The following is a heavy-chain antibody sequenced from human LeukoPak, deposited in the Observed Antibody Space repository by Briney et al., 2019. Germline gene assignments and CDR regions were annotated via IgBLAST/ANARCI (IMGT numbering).Heavy chain of an antibody. CDR2: ISGSGGST. CDR3: AKTYYLHRDAFDI. CDR1: GVTFSSYA. J-gene: IGHJ3*02. D-gene: IGHD3-16*01. V-gene: IGHV3-23*01. Sequence: PGGSLRLSCATSGVTFSSYAMSWVRQAPGKGLEWVSAISGSGGSTYYADSVKGRFTISRDNSKNTLYLQMNSLRAEDTAVYYCAKTYYLHRDAFDIWGQGTMVTVSS.